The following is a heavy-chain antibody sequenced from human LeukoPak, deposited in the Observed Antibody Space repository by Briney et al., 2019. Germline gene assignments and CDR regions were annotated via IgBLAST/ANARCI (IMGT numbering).Heavy chain of an antibody. CDR2: IIPIFGTA. V-gene: IGHV1-69*13. D-gene: IGHD1-1*01. J-gene: IGHJ4*02. CDR3: ARAPTGTTPFDY. CDR1: GGTFTIYA. Sequence: SVTVSFTASGGTFTIYAISWVRQAPGRGLEWMGGIIPIFGTANYAQKFQGRVTITADESTSTAYMELSSLRSEDTAVYYCARAPTGTTPFDYWGQGTLVTVSS.